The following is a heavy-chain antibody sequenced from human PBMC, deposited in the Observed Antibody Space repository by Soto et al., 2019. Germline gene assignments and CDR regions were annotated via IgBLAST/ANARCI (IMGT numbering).Heavy chain of an antibody. CDR3: ARDPDSSGYYYFDY. CDR2: ISSYGGST. CDR1: GFTFSSYA. Sequence: EVQLVESGGGLVQPGGSLRLSCAASGFTFSSYAMHWVRQGPGKGLEYVSAISSYGGSTYYANSVKGRFTISRDNSKNTLYLKMGSLRAEDMAVYYCARDPDSSGYYYFDYWGQGTLVTVSS. D-gene: IGHD3-22*01. V-gene: IGHV3-64*01. J-gene: IGHJ4*02.